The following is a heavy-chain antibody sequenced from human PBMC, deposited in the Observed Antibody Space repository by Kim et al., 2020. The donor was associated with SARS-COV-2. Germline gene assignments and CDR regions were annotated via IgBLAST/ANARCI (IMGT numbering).Heavy chain of an antibody. CDR1: GGTFSSYA. D-gene: IGHD3-16*01. CDR2: IIPIFGTA. Sequence: SVKVSCKASGGTFSSYAISWVRQAPGQGLEWMGGIIPIFGTANYAQKFQGRVTITADESTSTAYMELSSLRSEDTAVYYCASGLTFGGDFDYWGQGTLVTVSS. V-gene: IGHV1-69*13. J-gene: IGHJ4*02. CDR3: ASGLTFGGDFDY.